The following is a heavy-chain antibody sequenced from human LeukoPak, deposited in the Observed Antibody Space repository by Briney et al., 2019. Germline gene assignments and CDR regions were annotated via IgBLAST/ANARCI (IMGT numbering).Heavy chain of an antibody. D-gene: IGHD6-6*01. J-gene: IGHJ3*02. CDR2: IYYSGGT. Sequence: PSETLSLTCTVSGGSISSYYWSWIRQPPGKGLEWIGYIYYSGGTNYNPSLKSRVTISVDTSKNQFSLKLSSVTAADTAVYYCARVEYSSSTDAFDIWGQGTMVTVSS. CDR1: GGSISSYY. V-gene: IGHV4-59*01. CDR3: ARVEYSSSTDAFDI.